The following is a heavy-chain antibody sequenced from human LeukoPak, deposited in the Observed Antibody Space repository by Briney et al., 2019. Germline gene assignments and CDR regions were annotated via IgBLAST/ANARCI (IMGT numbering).Heavy chain of an antibody. V-gene: IGHV4-59*01. CDR3: AREGGSSWYGKFDP. J-gene: IGHJ5*02. CDR2: IYYSGGT. CDR1: GGSISSYY. Sequence: SETLSLTCTVSGGSISSYYWSWLRQPPGKGLEWIGYIYYSGGTNYNPSLKSRVTISVDTSKNQFSLKLSSVTAADTAVYYCAREGGSSWYGKFDPWGQGTLVTVSS. D-gene: IGHD6-13*01.